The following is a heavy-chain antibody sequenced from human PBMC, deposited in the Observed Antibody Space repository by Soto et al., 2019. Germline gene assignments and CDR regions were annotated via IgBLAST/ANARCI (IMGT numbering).Heavy chain of an antibody. CDR1: GFSLSASGVG. V-gene: IGHV2-5*02. D-gene: IGHD2-15*01. J-gene: IGHJ4*02. CDR2: IYWDDDK. Sequence: QITLKESGPPLVKPTQTLTLTCTFSGFSLSASGVGVGWIRKPPGKALEWLALIYWDDDKRYSPSLKSRLTITKDTSKNQLVLTMTNMGPEDTDTYYWAHTLYRCSGNSCYNPPDYWVQGTLVTVSS. CDR3: AHTLYRCSGNSCYNPPDY.